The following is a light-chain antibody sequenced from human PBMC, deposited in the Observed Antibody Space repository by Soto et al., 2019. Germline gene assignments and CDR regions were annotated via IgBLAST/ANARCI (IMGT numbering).Light chain of an antibody. CDR2: GAS. V-gene: IGKV3-20*01. CDR1: QSVSSSF. Sequence: EIVLTQSPGSLSLSPGERATLSCRASQSVSSSFFAWYQQKPGQAPRLLIYGASSRATGIPDRFSGSGSGTDFTVTISRLEPDDFAVYYCQQYASSVTFGQGTKVEIK. CDR3: QQYASSVT. J-gene: IGKJ1*01.